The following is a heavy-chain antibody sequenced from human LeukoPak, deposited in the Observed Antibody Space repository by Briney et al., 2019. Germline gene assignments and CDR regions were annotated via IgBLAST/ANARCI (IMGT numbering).Heavy chain of an antibody. CDR3: ARDVSSTFPIWLDP. D-gene: IGHD6-6*01. J-gene: IGHJ5*02. Sequence: PSQTLSLTCSVSGDSISRRTYYWTWIRQHPEKGLEWIGYIWNSGSTNYNPSLKSRVTISVDTSKNQFSLKLTSVTAADTALYFCARDVSSTFPIWLDPWGQGILVIVSS. CDR2: IWNSGST. V-gene: IGHV4-31*03. CDR1: GDSISRRTYY.